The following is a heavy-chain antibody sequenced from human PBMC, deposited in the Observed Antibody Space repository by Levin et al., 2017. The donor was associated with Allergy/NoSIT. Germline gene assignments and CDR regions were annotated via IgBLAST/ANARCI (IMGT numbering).Heavy chain of an antibody. CDR1: GFTFSSYT. J-gene: IGHJ4*02. V-gene: IGHV3-23*01. CDR2: ITNSASVT. D-gene: IGHD3/OR15-3a*01. Sequence: AGGSLRLSCAASGFTFSSYTMTWVRQSPGKGLEWVSSITNSASVTYYADSVKGRFTVSRDNSKNTLSLQMNSLRAEDTAVYYCAKMGSESGLRPLWGQGTLVTVSS. CDR3: AKMGSESGLRPL.